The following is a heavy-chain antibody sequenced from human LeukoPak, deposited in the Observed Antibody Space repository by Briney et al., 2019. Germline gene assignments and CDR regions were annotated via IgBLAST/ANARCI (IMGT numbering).Heavy chain of an antibody. CDR2: IIPIFGTA. CDR3: ARENVGYNWSYFDY. Sequence: SVKVSCKASGGTFSSYAISWVRQTPGQGLEWMGGIIPIFGTANYAQKFQGRVTITADESTSTAYMELSSLRSEDTAVYYCARENVGYNWSYFDYWGQGTLVTVSS. D-gene: IGHD1-20*01. J-gene: IGHJ4*02. CDR1: GGTFSSYA. V-gene: IGHV1-69*13.